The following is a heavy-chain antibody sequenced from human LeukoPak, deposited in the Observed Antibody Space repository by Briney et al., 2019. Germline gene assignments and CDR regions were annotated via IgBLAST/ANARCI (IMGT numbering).Heavy chain of an antibody. Sequence: PGGSLRLSCAASRFSFTAYPMGWVRGAPGGGGGWWANINQDGSEKYYVDSVKGRFTISRDDAKNSLYLQMNSLRAEDTAVYYCARDSSSWSYYYYMDVWGKGTTVTVSS. CDR2: INQDGSEK. D-gene: IGHD6-13*01. CDR1: RFSFTAYP. CDR3: ARDSSSWSYYYYMDV. J-gene: IGHJ6*03. V-gene: IGHV3-7*01.